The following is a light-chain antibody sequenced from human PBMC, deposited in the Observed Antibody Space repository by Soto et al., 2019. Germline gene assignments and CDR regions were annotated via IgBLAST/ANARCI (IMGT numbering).Light chain of an antibody. CDR1: QSVSSGY. Sequence: EIVLTQSPGTLSLSPGDGATLSCRARQSVSSGYLAWYQQKPGQAPRLLIYGASRRAGGIPDRFSGSGSGTDFTLSISRLEPEDFAVYWCQHYGNSPTFGQGTRVPIK. CDR2: GAS. J-gene: IGKJ1*01. V-gene: IGKV3-20*01. CDR3: QHYGNSPT.